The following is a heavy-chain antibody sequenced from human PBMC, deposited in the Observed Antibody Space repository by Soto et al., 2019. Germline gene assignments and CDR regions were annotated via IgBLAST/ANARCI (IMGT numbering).Heavy chain of an antibody. CDR3: ARGRRGLWFGGLFNTHPDAFDI. J-gene: IGHJ3*02. V-gene: IGHV1-8*01. CDR2: MNPNSGNT. CDR1: GYTFTSYD. Sequence: QVQLVQSGAEVKKPGASVKVSCKASGYTFTSYDINWVRQATGQGREWMGWMNPNSGNTGYAQKFQGRVTMTRNTTISTAYMELSSLRSEDTAVYYFARGRRGLWFGGLFNTHPDAFDIWGQGTMVTVSS. D-gene: IGHD3-10*01.